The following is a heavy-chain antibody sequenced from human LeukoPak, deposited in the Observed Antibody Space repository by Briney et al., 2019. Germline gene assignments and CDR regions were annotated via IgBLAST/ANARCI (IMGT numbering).Heavy chain of an antibody. CDR2: IKQDGSEK. J-gene: IGHJ4*02. CDR3: GRAFSVTTDYFDY. V-gene: IGHV3-7*03. CDR1: KFTFSNFW. D-gene: IGHD4-11*01. Sequence: PGRSLRLSCAASKFTFSNFWMSWLRQAPGKGLEWVASIKQDGSEKYYVDSVRGRFTISRDNAKNSLYLQMNSLRAEDTAVYYCGRAFSVTTDYFDYWGQGTLVTVSS.